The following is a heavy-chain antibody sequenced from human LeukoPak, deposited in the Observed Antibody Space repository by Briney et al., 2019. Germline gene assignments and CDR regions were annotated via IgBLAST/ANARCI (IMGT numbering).Heavy chain of an antibody. CDR3: AREGAPAIAARLIGY. V-gene: IGHV3-11*04. D-gene: IGHD6-6*01. CDR1: GFTFSDYY. Sequence: GGSLRLSCAASGFTFSDYYMSWIRQAPGKGLEWVSYISSSGSTIYYADSVKGRFTISRDNAKNSLYLQMNSLRAEDTAVYYCAREGAPAIAARLIGYWGQGTLVTVSS. J-gene: IGHJ4*02. CDR2: ISSSGSTI.